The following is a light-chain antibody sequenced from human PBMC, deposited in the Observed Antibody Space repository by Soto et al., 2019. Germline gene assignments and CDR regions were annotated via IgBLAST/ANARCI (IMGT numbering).Light chain of an antibody. CDR2: SAS. CDR3: QKFNNYPLT. CDR1: QAIHVF. J-gene: IGKJ3*01. Sequence: DIQLTQSPSFLSASEGDRVTITCRASQAIHVFLAWYQHKPGKAPRLLIDSASTLQSGVPSRFSGSRSGTEFTLTISSLQPEDIATYYCQKFNNYPLTFGPGTKVDNK. V-gene: IGKV1-9*01.